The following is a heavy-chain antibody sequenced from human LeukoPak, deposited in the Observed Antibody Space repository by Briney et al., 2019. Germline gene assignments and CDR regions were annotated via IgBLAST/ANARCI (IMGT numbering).Heavy chain of an antibody. CDR2: IKSKTYGGTI. V-gene: IGHV3-49*03. D-gene: IGHD4-17*01. Sequence: GGSLRLSCSASGFTFGDYTMSWFRQAPGRGLEWVGFIKSKTYGGTIEYAASVKGRFTISRDDSTSIAYLQMDSLKAEDTAVYYCSRDLVARLTTVTNYRYYGLDVWGLGTTVTVSS. CDR1: GFTFGDYT. CDR3: SRDLVARLTTVTNYRYYGLDV. J-gene: IGHJ6*02.